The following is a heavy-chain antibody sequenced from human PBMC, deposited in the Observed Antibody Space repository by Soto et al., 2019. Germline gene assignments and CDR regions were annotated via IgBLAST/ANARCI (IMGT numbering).Heavy chain of an antibody. CDR1: GGTFSSYS. CDR3: ARDGGRHSGGIDY. Sequence: QVQLVQSGAEVKKPGSSVKVSCKASGGTFSSYSINWVRQAPGQGLEWMGEIIPIFGTANYAQKFQGRVTITADESTSTAYMELSSLRSEDAAVYYCARDGGRHSGGIDYWGQGTLVTVSS. V-gene: IGHV1-69*01. D-gene: IGHD1-26*01. J-gene: IGHJ4*02. CDR2: IIPIFGTA.